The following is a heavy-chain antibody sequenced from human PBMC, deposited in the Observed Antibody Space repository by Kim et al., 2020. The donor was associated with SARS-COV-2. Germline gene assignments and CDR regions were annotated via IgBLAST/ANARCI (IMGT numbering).Heavy chain of an antibody. CDR3: ARESGAPGYFQH. CDR2: T. V-gene: IGHV3-74*01. D-gene: IGHD1-26*01. J-gene: IGHJ1*01. Sequence: TNYADSVKGRFTISRDNAKKTLYLQMNSLRAEDSGVYYCARESGAPGYFQHWGQGTLVTVSS.